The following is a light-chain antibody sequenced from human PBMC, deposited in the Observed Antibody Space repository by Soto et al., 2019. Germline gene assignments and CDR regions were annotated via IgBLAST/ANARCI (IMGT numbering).Light chain of an antibody. V-gene: IGLV2-8*01. CDR3: QSYDSSLSGSRV. CDR2: EVS. CDR1: SSDVGGYNY. Sequence: QSVLTQPPSASGSPGQSVTISCTGTSSDVGGYNYVSWYQQHPGKAPKLMIYEVSERPSGVPDRFSGSKSSNTASLTVSGLQAEDEADYYCQSYDSSLSGSRVFGTGTKVTVL. J-gene: IGLJ1*01.